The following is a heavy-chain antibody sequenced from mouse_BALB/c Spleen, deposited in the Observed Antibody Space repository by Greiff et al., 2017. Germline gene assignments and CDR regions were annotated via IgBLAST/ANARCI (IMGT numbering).Heavy chain of an antibody. D-gene: IGHD2-1*01. J-gene: IGHJ4*01. CDR2: INPSSGYT. Sequence: QVQLQQSGAELARPGASVKMSCKASGYTFTSYTMHWVKQRPGQGLEWIGYINPSSGYTNYNQKFKDKATLTADKSSSTAYMQLSSLTSEDSAVYYCARSIYQRYAMDYWGQGTSVTVSS. CDR3: ARSIYQRYAMDY. CDR1: GYTFTSYT. V-gene: IGHV1-4*01.